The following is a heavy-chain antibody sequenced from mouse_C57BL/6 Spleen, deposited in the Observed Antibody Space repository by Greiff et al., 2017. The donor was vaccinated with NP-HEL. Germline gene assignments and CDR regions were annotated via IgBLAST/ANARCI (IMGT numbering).Heavy chain of an antibody. CDR2: IDPSDSYT. D-gene: IGHD1-1*02. J-gene: IGHJ4*01. V-gene: IGHV1-50*01. CDR3: ARRNYDCYAMDY. Sequence: QVQLQQPGAELVKPGASVKLSCKASGYTFTSYWMQWVKQRPGQGLEWIGEIDPSDSYTNYNQKFKGKATLTVDTSSSTAYMQLSSLTSEDSAVYYCARRNYDCYAMDYWGQGTSVTVSS. CDR1: GYTFTSYW.